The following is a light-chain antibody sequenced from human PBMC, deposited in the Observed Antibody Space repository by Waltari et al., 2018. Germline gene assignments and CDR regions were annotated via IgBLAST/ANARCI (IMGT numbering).Light chain of an antibody. Sequence: EIVLTQSPGTLSLSPGERATLSCRASESVGKYLAWYQQRPGQAPSFVMFPASNRATGIPDRFSGSGSGTDLSLTISRLEPEDFAVYYCQKYNRLPATFGQGTKVEIK. J-gene: IGKJ1*01. CDR3: QKYNRLPAT. CDR1: ESVGKY. CDR2: PAS. V-gene: IGKV3-20*01.